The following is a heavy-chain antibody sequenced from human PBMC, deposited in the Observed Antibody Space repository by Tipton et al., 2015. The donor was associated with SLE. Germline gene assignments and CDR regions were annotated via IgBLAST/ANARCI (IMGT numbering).Heavy chain of an antibody. CDR1: GGSIRSSRHF. CDR3: ARGYCSDGVCYGFGFFDY. D-gene: IGHD2-8*01. V-gene: IGHV4-39*07. J-gene: IGHJ4*02. Sequence: TLSLTCTVSGGSIRSSRHFWGWIRQPPGKGLEWIGVLYYSGNTYYNPSLKSPVTLSIDTSKNQFSLKMRSVTAADTAVYFCARGYCSDGVCYGFGFFDYWGQGNLVTVFS. CDR2: LYYSGNT.